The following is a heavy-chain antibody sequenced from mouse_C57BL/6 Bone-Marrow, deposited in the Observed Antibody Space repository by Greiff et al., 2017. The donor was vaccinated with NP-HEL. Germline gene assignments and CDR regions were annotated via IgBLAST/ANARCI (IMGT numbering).Heavy chain of an antibody. CDR1: GYTFTSYT. Sequence: QVQLKQSGAELARPGASVKMSCKASGYTFTSYTMHWVKQRPGQGLEWIGYINPSSGYTKYNQKFKDKATLTADKSSSTAYMQLSSLTSEDSAVYYCAREEIYYYVSSYDYYAMDYWGQGTSVTVSS. J-gene: IGHJ4*01. CDR3: AREEIYYYVSSYDYYAMDY. V-gene: IGHV1-4*01. CDR2: INPSSGYT. D-gene: IGHD1-1*01.